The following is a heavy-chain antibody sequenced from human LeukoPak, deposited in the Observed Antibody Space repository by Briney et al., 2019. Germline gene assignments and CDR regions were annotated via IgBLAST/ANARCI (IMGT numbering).Heavy chain of an antibody. V-gene: IGHV4-61*02. CDR2: IYTSGST. Sequence: SETLSLTCTVSGGSISSGTYYWSWIRQPAGKGLEWIGRIYTSGSTNYNPSLKSRVTISVDTSKNQFSLKLSSVTAADTAVYYCARIKRLRFLEWFDYWGQGTLVTVSS. CDR3: ARIKRLRFLEWFDY. D-gene: IGHD3-3*01. J-gene: IGHJ4*02. CDR1: GGSISSGTYY.